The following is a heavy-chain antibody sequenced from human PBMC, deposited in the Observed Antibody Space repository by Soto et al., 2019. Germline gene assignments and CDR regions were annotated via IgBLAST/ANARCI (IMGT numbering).Heavy chain of an antibody. Sequence: EVQLLESGGGLVQPGGFLRLSCAASGFTFSSYAMSWVRQAPGKGLEWVSAISGSGGSTYYADSVKGRFTISRDNSKNTLNLKMNSLRAGDTAVFYCAKRRGGLDYWGQGPLVTVSS. CDR3: AKRRGGLDY. V-gene: IGHV3-23*01. CDR1: GFTFSSYA. CDR2: ISGSGGST. D-gene: IGHD3-10*01. J-gene: IGHJ4*02.